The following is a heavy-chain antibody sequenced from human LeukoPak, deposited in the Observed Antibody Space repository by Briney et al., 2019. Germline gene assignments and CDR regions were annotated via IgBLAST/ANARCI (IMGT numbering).Heavy chain of an antibody. D-gene: IGHD3-10*01. Sequence: PGGSLRLSCAASGFTFSSYSMNWVRQAPGKGLEWVSSISSSSSYIYYADSVKGRFTISRDNAKNSLYLQMNSLRAEDTAVYCCARDRGYYGSGRQNHYYYMDVWGKGTTVTVSS. J-gene: IGHJ6*03. CDR2: ISSSSSYI. CDR3: ARDRGYYGSGRQNHYYYMDV. CDR1: GFTFSSYS. V-gene: IGHV3-21*01.